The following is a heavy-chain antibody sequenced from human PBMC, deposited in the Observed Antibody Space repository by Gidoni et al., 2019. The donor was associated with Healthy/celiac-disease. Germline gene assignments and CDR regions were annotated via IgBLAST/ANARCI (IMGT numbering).Heavy chain of an antibody. CDR1: GGSISNSSYY. V-gene: IGHV4-39*01. J-gene: IGHJ5*02. CDR3: ARHLRRRPDIVVVPAAQTYWFDP. CDR2: IYYRGST. Sequence: QLQLQESGPGLVKPSETLSLTCTVSGGSISNSSYYWGWLRQPPGKELEWIGSIYYRGSTYYNPSLKSRVTISVDKSKNQFSLKLSSVTAADTAVYYCARHLRRRPDIVVVPAAQTYWFDPWGQGTLVTVSS. D-gene: IGHD2-2*01.